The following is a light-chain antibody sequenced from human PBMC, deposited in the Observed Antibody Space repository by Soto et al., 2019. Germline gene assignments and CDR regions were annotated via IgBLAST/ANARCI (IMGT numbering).Light chain of an antibody. CDR1: QSVSSW. CDR2: DAS. Sequence: DIPMTQTPATLSAFAGDRVTVTCRASQSVSSWVAWYQEKPGRGPKLLIYDASTWQSGVPSRFIGSGSGTEFTLTSTSLQPDDFATYYCQHYNTYSPGTFGQGTRVEVK. CDR3: QHYNTYSPGT. J-gene: IGKJ1*01. V-gene: IGKV1-5*01.